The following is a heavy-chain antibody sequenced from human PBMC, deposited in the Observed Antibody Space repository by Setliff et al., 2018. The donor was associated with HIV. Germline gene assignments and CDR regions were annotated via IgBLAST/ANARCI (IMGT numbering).Heavy chain of an antibody. J-gene: IGHJ4*02. D-gene: IGHD3-10*01. Sequence: SETLSLTCTVSGGSISSHYWSWIRQPPGKGLEWIGSVHYSGSTNYNPSLKSRVTISVDTSKNQFSLKLSSVTAADTALYFCAREAYFFASGTYYFDSWGQGTLVTVSS. CDR1: GGSISSHY. CDR2: VHYSGST. CDR3: AREAYFFASGTYYFDS. V-gene: IGHV4-59*11.